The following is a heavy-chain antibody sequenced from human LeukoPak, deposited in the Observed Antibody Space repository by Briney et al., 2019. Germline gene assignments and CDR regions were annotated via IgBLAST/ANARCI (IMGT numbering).Heavy chain of an antibody. CDR1: GDSFINYY. D-gene: IGHD1-26*01. Sequence: GESLMISCKGSGDSFINYYIDWVRQMPGKGLEWMGVMYPGGSDIRYSPSFQGQVTISADKSIDTAYLQWSTLKASDSAMYYCASLTGSYYPFDSWGQGTLVTVSS. CDR3: ASLTGSYYPFDS. CDR2: MYPGGSDI. V-gene: IGHV5-51*01. J-gene: IGHJ4*02.